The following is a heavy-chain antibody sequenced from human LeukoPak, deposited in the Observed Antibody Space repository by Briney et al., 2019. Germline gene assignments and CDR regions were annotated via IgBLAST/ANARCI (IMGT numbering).Heavy chain of an antibody. Sequence: GGSLRLSCAASGFTFSSYAMSWVRQAPGKGLEWVSAISGSGGSTYYADSVKGWFTISRDNSKNTLYLQMNSLRAEDTAVYYCAKYYSSSWHLFDYWGQGTLVSVSS. CDR3: AKYYSSSWHLFDY. CDR2: ISGSGGST. V-gene: IGHV3-23*01. CDR1: GFTFSSYA. J-gene: IGHJ4*02. D-gene: IGHD6-13*01.